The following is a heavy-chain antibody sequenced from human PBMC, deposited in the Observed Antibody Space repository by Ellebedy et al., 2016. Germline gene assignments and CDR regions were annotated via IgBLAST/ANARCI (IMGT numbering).Heavy chain of an antibody. CDR3: AKTSGWGYGEN. J-gene: IGHJ4*02. Sequence: ASVKVSXXASGYTFPTFSITWVRQVHGQGLEWMGFVNTFSGNTKFAQKFQGRVSMTTDSSTHTAYMDLRSLRSDDTAMYYCAKTSGWGYGENWGQGTLVTVSS. CDR1: GYTFPTFS. D-gene: IGHD3-10*01. V-gene: IGHV1-18*04. CDR2: VNTFSGNT.